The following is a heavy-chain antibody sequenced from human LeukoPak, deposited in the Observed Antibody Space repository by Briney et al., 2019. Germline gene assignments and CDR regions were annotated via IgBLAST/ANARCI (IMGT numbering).Heavy chain of an antibody. Sequence: PSETLSLTCTVSGYSISSGYYWSWIRQPAGKGLEWIGRIYTSGSTNYNPSLKSRVTISVDTSKNQFSLKLSSVTAADTAVYYCARTHGDYVRLWYFDLWGRGTLVTVSS. V-gene: IGHV4-61*02. D-gene: IGHD4-17*01. CDR2: IYTSGST. CDR1: GYSISSGYY. J-gene: IGHJ2*01. CDR3: ARTHGDYVRLWYFDL.